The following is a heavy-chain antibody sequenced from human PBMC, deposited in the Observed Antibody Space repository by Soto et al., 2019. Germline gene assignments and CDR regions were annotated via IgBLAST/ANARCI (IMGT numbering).Heavy chain of an antibody. V-gene: IGHV1-69*01. D-gene: IGHD3-3*01. CDR2: FIPVYRTL. CDR1: GGSFGNSA. J-gene: IGHJ4*02. Sequence: QVLLVQSGPEVKKPGSSVKISCKASGGSFGNSAINWVRQTPGQGLAWLGGFIPVYRTLNYAQKFQGRVTITADASTGTAYITLSSLASNDTAVYYCATGVIWIGYFAVDAWGQGTRVTVSS. CDR3: ATGVIWIGYFAVDA.